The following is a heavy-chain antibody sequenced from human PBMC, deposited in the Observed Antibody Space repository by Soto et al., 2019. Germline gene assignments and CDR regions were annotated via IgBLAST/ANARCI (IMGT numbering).Heavy chain of an antibody. V-gene: IGHV4-4*07. J-gene: IGHJ6*02. D-gene: IGHD1-26*01. CDR2: IYTSGST. CDR3: AREGASGFGMDV. Sequence: SETLSLTCNVSGGSIRRNYWSWVRQPAGKPLEWIGRIYTSGSTNYNPSLKSRVSMSVTTSKNQFSLEVTSVTAAATAVYYCAREGASGFGMDVWGQGTTVTVSS. CDR1: GGSIRRNY.